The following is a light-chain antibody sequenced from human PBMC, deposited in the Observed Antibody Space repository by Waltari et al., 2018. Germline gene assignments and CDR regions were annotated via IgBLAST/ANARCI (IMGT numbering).Light chain of an antibody. CDR1: ALPNQF. Sequence: SYELTQPPSVSVSPGQTARITCSGDALPNQFAYWYQKKPGQAPVLIIYKDIGRPSGIPERFSGSNSGTTVTLTISGVQAEDEADYYYLSSDTSGAHVFGPGTKVIVL. CDR2: KDI. V-gene: IGLV3-25*03. J-gene: IGLJ1*01. CDR3: LSSDTSGAHV.